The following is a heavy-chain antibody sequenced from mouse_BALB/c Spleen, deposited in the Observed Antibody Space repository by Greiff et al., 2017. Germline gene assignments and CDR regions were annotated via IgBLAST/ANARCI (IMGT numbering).Heavy chain of an antibody. D-gene: IGHD2-14*01. V-gene: IGHV1-37*01. CDR1: GYSFTGYF. CDR2: INPYNGDT. Sequence: EVQLQQSGPELVKPGASVKISCKASGYSFTGYFMNWVKQSHGKSLEWIGRINPYNGDTFYNQKFKGKATLTVDKSSSTAHMELLSLTSEDSAIYYCGRAGAYYRYDGGVYFDYWGQGTTLTVSS. J-gene: IGHJ2*01. CDR3: GRAGAYYRYDGGVYFDY.